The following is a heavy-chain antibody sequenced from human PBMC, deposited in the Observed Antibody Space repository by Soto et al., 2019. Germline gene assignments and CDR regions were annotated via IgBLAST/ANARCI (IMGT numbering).Heavy chain of an antibody. V-gene: IGHV3-33*01. J-gene: IGHJ4*02. Sequence: QVQLVESGGGVVQPGRSLRLSCAASGFTFSSYGMHWVRQAPGKGLEWVAVIWYDGSNKYYADSVKGRFTISRDNSKNPLYLQMNSLRAEDTAVYYCARDPDYYGSGSYAHFDCWGQGTLVTVSS. D-gene: IGHD3-10*01. CDR2: IWYDGSNK. CDR1: GFTFSSYG. CDR3: ARDPDYYGSGSYAHFDC.